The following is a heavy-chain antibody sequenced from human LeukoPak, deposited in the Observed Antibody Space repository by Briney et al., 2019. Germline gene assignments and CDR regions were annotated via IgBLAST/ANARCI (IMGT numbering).Heavy chain of an antibody. J-gene: IGHJ5*02. D-gene: IGHD3-10*01. Sequence: ASVKVSCKASGYTFTSYDINWVRQATGQGLEWMGWMNPNSDNTGYAQKFQGRVTMTRNTSISTAYMELSSLRSEDTAVYYCAGPLLWFGELLYLLPWGQGTLVTVSS. CDR3: AGPLLWFGELLYLLP. CDR1: GYTFTSYD. V-gene: IGHV1-8*01. CDR2: MNPNSDNT.